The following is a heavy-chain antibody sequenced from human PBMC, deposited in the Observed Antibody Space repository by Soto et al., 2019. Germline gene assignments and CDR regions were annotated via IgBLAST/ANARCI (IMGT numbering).Heavy chain of an antibody. CDR2: IWNDGSNK. Sequence: GGSLRLSCVASGFTFSNYGMHWVRQAPGKGLEWVAVIWNDGSNKYYADSVKGRFTISRYNSKNTLYLQMDNLRAEDTAVYYCARDHYYDSSGSQPDYWGQGTLVTVSS. J-gene: IGHJ4*02. D-gene: IGHD3-22*01. CDR1: GFTFSNYG. V-gene: IGHV3-33*01. CDR3: ARDHYYDSSGSQPDY.